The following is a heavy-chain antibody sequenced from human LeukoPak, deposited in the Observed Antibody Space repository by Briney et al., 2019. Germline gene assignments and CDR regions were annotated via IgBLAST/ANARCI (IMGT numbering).Heavy chain of an antibody. J-gene: IGHJ3*02. D-gene: IGHD6-13*01. V-gene: IGHV3-33*01. CDR3: ASARPTSSWTAFDI. CDR1: GFTFSSYV. Sequence: SGGSLRLSCAASGFTFSSYVMHWVRQAPGKGLERVTIIWFDGNNKYYADSVKGRFTISRGNSKNTLYLQMNSLRAEDTAVYYCASARPTSSWTAFDIWGQGTMVTVSS. CDR2: IWFDGNNK.